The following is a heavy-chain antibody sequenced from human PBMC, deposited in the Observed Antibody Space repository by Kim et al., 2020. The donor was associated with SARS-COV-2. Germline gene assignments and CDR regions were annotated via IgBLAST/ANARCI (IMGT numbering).Heavy chain of an antibody. CDR1: GFTFSSYG. V-gene: IGHV3-30*18. Sequence: GGSLRLSCAASGFTFSSYGMHWVRQAPGKGLEWVAVISYDGSNTYYADSVKGRFTISRDNSKNTLYLQMNSLRAEDTAVYYCAKGRSRLAVAGSDYYYYGMDVWGQGTTLTVSS. CDR3: AKGRSRLAVAGSDYYYYGMDV. CDR2: ISYDGSNT. D-gene: IGHD6-19*01. J-gene: IGHJ6*02.